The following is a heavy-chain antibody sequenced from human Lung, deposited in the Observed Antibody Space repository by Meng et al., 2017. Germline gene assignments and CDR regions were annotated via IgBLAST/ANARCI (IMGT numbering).Heavy chain of an antibody. CDR1: GYSISSGYY. CDR3: ATTREYYSGCSCYSYFDY. Sequence: SETLSLTCTVSGYSISSGYYWGWIRQPPGKGLEWIGSIHHSGSTYYNPSLKSRVTISVDTSKNQFSLKLNSVTAADTAVYYCATTREYYSGCSCYSYFDYWGQGTLVTVSS. J-gene: IGHJ4*02. V-gene: IGHV4-38-2*02. D-gene: IGHD2-15*01. CDR2: IHHSGST.